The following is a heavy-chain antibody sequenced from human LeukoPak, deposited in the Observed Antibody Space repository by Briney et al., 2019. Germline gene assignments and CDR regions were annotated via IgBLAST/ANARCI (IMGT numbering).Heavy chain of an antibody. J-gene: IGHJ6*02. CDR1: GGTFSSYA. V-gene: IGHV1-69*13. CDR2: IIPIFGTA. Sequence: ASVKVSCTASGGTFSSYAISWVRQAPGQGLEWMGGIIPIFGTANYAQKFQGRVTITADESTSTAYMELSSLRSEDTAVYYCARGASRVVVPAANRWYYYYGMDVWGQGTTVTVSS. D-gene: IGHD2-2*01. CDR3: ARGASRVVVPAANRWYYYYGMDV.